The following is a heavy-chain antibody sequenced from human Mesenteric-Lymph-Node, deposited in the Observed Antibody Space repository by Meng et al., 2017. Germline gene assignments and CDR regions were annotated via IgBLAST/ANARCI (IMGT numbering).Heavy chain of an antibody. Sequence: SETLSLTCTVSGGSIGSYYWSWIRQPAGKGLEWIGRINTGGSTNYNPSLKSRVTMSIDTSKSQFSLKLSSVTAADTAVYYCARGYDILTGYRDASDIWGQGTMVTVSS. CDR3: ARGYDILTGYRDASDI. D-gene: IGHD3-9*01. CDR1: GGSIGSYY. J-gene: IGHJ3*02. V-gene: IGHV4-4*07. CDR2: INTGGST.